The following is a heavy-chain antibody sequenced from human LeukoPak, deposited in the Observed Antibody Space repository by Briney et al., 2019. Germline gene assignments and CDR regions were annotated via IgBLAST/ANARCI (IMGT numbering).Heavy chain of an antibody. V-gene: IGHV3-20*04. Sequence: GGSLRLSCVASGFTFADYGMSWVRQAPGKGQEWVAGIYWLGTTYADSVKGRFTISRDDAKNSLYLQMHSLRAEDTALYYCARGYWRLDPWGPGTLVTVSS. CDR2: IYWLGTT. CDR1: GFTFADYG. J-gene: IGHJ5*02. D-gene: IGHD2-15*01. CDR3: ARGYWRLDP.